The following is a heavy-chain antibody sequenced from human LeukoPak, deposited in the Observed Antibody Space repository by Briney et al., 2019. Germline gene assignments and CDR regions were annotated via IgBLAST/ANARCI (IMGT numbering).Heavy chain of an antibody. Sequence: GESLKISCKGSGYSFTSYLIGRVRQMPGKGLEWMGIIYPGDSDTRYSPSFQGQVTISADKSISTAYLQWSSLKASDTAMYYCARRMGATISAYYFDYWGQGTLVTVSS. CDR3: ARRMGATISAYYFDY. D-gene: IGHD1-26*01. J-gene: IGHJ4*02. V-gene: IGHV5-51*01. CDR1: GYSFTSYL. CDR2: IYPGDSDT.